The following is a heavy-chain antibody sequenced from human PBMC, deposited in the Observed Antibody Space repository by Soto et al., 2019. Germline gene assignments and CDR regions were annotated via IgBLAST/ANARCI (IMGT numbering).Heavy chain of an antibody. CDR2: IRGFSPYT. D-gene: IGHD2-15*01. Sequence: GSLRLSCVASGFTFRTYTMNWVRQAPGKVLEWVSGIRGFSPYTFYAESVKGRFTISRDNAKNSLYLQMNSLGVEDTAVYYCARDRGFDAHDYYYNAMDVWGQGTTVTGSS. V-gene: IGHV3-21*01. CDR3: ARDRGFDAHDYYYNAMDV. CDR1: GFTFRTYT. J-gene: IGHJ6*02.